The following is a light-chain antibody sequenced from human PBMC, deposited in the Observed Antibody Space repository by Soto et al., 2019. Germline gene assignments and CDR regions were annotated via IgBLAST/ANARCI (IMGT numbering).Light chain of an antibody. CDR2: DTT. CDR1: TGAVTSGHY. J-gene: IGLJ2*01. V-gene: IGLV7-46*01. CDR3: LLSYSGARV. Sequence: QAVVTQEPSLTVSPGGXVXXXXGSSTGAVTSGHYPYWFQQKPGQAPRTLIYDTTNKHSWTPARFSGSLLGGKAALTLSGAQPEDEADYYCLLSYSGARVFGGGTKLTVL.